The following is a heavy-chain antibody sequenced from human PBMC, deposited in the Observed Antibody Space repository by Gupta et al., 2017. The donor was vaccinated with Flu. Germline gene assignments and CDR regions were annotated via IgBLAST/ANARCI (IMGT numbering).Heavy chain of an antibody. CDR2: ISTSGNLM. CDR3: ASPRSVTGTGTLFDS. V-gene: IGHV3-11*04. D-gene: IGHD1-7*01. Sequence: APCQGLEWVSYISTSGNLMHYRDSVESRFAISRDNAENSVYLQMSNLRGEDSAVYYCASPRSVTGTGTLFDSWGQGALVTVSS. J-gene: IGHJ5*01.